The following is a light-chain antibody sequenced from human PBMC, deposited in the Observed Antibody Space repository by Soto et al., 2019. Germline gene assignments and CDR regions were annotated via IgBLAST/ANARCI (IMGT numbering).Light chain of an antibody. CDR3: KQSYSTPYT. V-gene: IGKV1-39*01. J-gene: IGKJ5*01. Sequence: DIQMTQSPSSLSAYVGDRVNITCRSSQSISSYLNWYQQKPGKAPKLLIYAASSLQSGVPSRFSGSGSGTDFTLTISSLQTEDFATYYCKQSYSTPYTFGKGTRLEIK. CDR1: QSISSY. CDR2: AAS.